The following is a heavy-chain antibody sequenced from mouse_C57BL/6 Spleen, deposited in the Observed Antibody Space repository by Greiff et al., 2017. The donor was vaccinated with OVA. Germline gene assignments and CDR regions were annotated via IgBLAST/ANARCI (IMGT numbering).Heavy chain of an antibody. Sequence: VQLVESGAELVKPGASVKISCKASGYAFSSYWMNWVKQRPGKGLEWIGQIYPGDGDTNYNGKFKGKATLTADKSSSTAYMQLSSLTSEDSAVYFCARRDYEYFDVWGTGTTVTVSS. CDR2: IYPGDGDT. CDR3: ARRDYEYFDV. CDR1: GYAFSSYW. J-gene: IGHJ1*03. V-gene: IGHV1-80*01. D-gene: IGHD2-4*01.